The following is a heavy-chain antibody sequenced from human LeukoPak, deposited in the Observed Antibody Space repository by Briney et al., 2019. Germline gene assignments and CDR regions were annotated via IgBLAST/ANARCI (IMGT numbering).Heavy chain of an antibody. CDR1: GGSISSGSYY. D-gene: IGHD4-11*01. CDR2: IYTSGST. J-gene: IGHJ3*02. Sequence: SETLSLTCTVSGGSISSGSYYWSWIRQPAGKGLEWIGRIYTSGSTNYNPSLKSRVTISVDTSKNQFSLKLSSVTAADTAVYYCAIQTEGLHWETYAFDIWGQGTMVTVSS. V-gene: IGHV4-61*02. CDR3: AIQTEGLHWETYAFDI.